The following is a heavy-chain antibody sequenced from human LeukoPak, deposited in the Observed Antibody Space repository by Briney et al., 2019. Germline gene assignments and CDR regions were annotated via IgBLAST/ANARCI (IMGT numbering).Heavy chain of an antibody. CDR2: ISSRNNYI. J-gene: IGHJ3*02. D-gene: IGHD5-12*01. V-gene: IGHV3-21*04. CDR3: TRGYSGKSAYAFDI. Sequence: PGRSLRLSCAASGFSFSPYSMTWVRQAPGKGLEWVSSISSRNNYIYYADSVKGRFTISRDNAKNSLYLQMNSLKTEDTALYYCTRGYSGKSAYAFDIWGPGTMVTVSS. CDR1: GFSFSPYS.